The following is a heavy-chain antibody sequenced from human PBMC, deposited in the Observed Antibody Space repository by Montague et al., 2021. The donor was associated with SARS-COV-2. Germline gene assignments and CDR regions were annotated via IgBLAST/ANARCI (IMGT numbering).Heavy chain of an antibody. J-gene: IGHJ4*02. CDR3: ARRSLGYCSGGSCYSGYDY. V-gene: IGHV4-61*08. CDR2: XYYSGST. Sequence: LVKPTQTLTLTCTFSGFSLSTSGVGVGWIRQPPGKGLEWIGYXYYSGSTNYSPSLKSRVTISVDTSKNQFSLKLSSVTAADTAVYYCARRSLGYCSGGSCYSGYDYWGQGTLVTVSA. CDR1: GFSLSTSGVG. D-gene: IGHD2-15*01.